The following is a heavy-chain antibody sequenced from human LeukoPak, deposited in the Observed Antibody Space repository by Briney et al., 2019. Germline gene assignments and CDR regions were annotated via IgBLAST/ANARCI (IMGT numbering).Heavy chain of an antibody. V-gene: IGHV4-34*01. J-gene: IGHJ4*02. D-gene: IGHD2-21*01. CDR2: ISHTERT. CDR1: GVSINDYY. CDR3: ARIRCGHSGSVCYNH. Sequence: SETLSLTCGVFGVSINDYYWSWIRQPPGKGLEWIGEISHTERTRYNPSLESRVTMSVGTSENQLSLKLIFVTAADTAVYYCARIRCGHSGSVCYNHWGLGTLVTVSS.